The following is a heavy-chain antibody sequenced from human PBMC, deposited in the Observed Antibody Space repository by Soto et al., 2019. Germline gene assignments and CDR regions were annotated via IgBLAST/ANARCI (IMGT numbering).Heavy chain of an antibody. CDR2: IYYSGST. CDR1: GDSTSSFH. J-gene: IGHJ4*02. D-gene: IGHD1-26*01. V-gene: IGHV4-59*01. CDR3: AREEAGATPGVFY. Sequence: SETLSLTCSVSGDSTSSFHWSWIRQPPGRGLEWIAYIYYSGSTNYTPSLKSRLSISVDTSKNQFSLKLSSVTAADTAVYYCAREEAGATPGVFYWGQGTLVTVSS.